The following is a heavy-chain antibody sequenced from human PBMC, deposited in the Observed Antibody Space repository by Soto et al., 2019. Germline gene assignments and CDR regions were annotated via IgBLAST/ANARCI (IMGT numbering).Heavy chain of an antibody. CDR2: IFPIFGPV. CDR3: ARGNHRWLQLWYFDL. Sequence: QVQLVQSGAEVKKPGSSVKVSCKASGGPFSNYPISWVRQAPGQGLEGVGGIFPIFGPVNYAQKFQGRVTITADESTRPAYMELSSLRSEDTAVYYCARGNHRWLQLWYFDLWGRGTLVTVSS. D-gene: IGHD5-12*01. J-gene: IGHJ2*01. V-gene: IGHV1-69*12. CDR1: GGPFSNYP.